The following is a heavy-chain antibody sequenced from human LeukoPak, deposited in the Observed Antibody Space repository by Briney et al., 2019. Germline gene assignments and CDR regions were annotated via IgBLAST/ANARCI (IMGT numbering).Heavy chain of an antibody. CDR2: INHSGST. J-gene: IGHJ6*03. V-gene: IGHV4-34*01. CDR1: GWSFSGCY. Sequence: SETLSLTCAVSGWSFSGCYWCWFLQPPRKGLEWIGEINHSGSTYYNPSLKSRVTISVDTSKNQFSLKLSSVTAADTAVYYCARTGYYYYYYIDVWGKGTMVTVSS. CDR3: ARTGYYYYYYIDV. D-gene: IGHD3-10*01.